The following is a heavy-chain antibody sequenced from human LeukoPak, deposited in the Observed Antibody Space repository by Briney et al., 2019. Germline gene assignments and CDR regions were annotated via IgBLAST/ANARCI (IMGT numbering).Heavy chain of an antibody. CDR1: GFTFSSYA. CDR2: ISGSGGST. CDR3: ASDNYGDYYFDY. V-gene: IGHV3-23*01. J-gene: IGHJ4*02. D-gene: IGHD4-17*01. Sequence: GGSLRLSCAASGFTFSSYAMSWVRQAPGKGLEWVSAISGSGGSTYYADSVKGRFTIPRDNSKNTLYLQMNSLRAEDTAVYYCASDNYGDYYFDYWGQGTLVTVSS.